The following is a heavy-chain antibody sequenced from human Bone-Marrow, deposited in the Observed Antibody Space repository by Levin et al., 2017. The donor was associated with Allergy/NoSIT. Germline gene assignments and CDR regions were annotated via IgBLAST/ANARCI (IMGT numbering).Heavy chain of an antibody. CDR1: GFTFNRYA. CDR2: ISADGGST. D-gene: IGHD1-26*01. V-gene: IGHV3-23*01. CDR3: SGYFYYHYGMDV. Sequence: GASVKVSCAASGFTFNRYAMTWVRQAPGEGLEWVSGISADGGSTYYADSVKGRFTISRDNSRNTVYLQMNSLRGEDTASYYCSGYFYYHYGMDVWGQGTTVAVSS. J-gene: IGHJ6*02.